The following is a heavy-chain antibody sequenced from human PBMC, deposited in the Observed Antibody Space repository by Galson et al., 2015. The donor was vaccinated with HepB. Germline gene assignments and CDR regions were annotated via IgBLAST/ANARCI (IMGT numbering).Heavy chain of an antibody. D-gene: IGHD3-10*01. J-gene: IGHJ4*02. V-gene: IGHV1-46*01. CDR3: ARGGEGYGSGSFLFDY. Sequence: SVKVSCKASGYTFTSYYMHWVRQAPGQGLEWMGIINPSGGSTSYAQKFQGRVTMTRDTSTSTVYMELSSLRSEDTAVYYCARGGEGYGSGSFLFDYWGQGTLVTVSS. CDR2: INPSGGST. CDR1: GYTFTSYY.